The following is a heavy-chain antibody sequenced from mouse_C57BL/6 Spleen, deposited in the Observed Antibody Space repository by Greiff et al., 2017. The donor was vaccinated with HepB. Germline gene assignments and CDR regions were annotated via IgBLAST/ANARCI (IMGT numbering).Heavy chain of an antibody. CDR3: ARRGALHDYDSSWFAY. V-gene: IGHV1-69*01. D-gene: IGHD2-4*01. CDR1: GYTFTSYW. Sequence: QVQLQQPGAELVMPGASVKLSCKASGYTFTSYWMHWVKQRPGQGLEWIGEIDPSDSYTNYNQKFKGKSTLTVDKSSSTAYMQLSSLTSEDSAVYYCARRGALHDYDSSWFAYWGQGTLVTVSA. J-gene: IGHJ3*01. CDR2: IDPSDSYT.